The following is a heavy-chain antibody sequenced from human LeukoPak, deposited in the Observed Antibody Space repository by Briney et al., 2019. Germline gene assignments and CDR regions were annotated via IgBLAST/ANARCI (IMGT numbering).Heavy chain of an antibody. J-gene: IGHJ6*03. V-gene: IGHV3-33*01. Sequence: GGSLRLSCAASGFTFSSYGMHWVRQAPGKGLEWVAVIWYDGSNKYYADSVKGRFTISRDNSKNTLYLQMNSLRAEDTAVYYCARDSVELWFDYYYYMDVWGKGTTVTVPS. CDR2: IWYDGSNK. D-gene: IGHD3-10*01. CDR1: GFTFSSYG. CDR3: ARDSVELWFDYYYYMDV.